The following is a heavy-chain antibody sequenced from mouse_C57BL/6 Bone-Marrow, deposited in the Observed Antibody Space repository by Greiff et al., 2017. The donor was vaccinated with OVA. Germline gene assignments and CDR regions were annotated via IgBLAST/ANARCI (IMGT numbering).Heavy chain of an antibody. J-gene: IGHJ2*01. D-gene: IGHD4-1*01. CDR3: ARGGTGTSGFDD. V-gene: IGHV1-81*01. CDR2: IYPRSGNT. CDR1: GYTFTSYG. Sequence: VQLQQSGAELARPGASVKLSCKASGYTFTSYGISWVKQRTGQGLEWIGEIYPRSGNTYYNEKFKGKATLTADKSSSPAYMELRSLTSEDSAVYFCARGGTGTSGFDDWGQGTTLTVSS.